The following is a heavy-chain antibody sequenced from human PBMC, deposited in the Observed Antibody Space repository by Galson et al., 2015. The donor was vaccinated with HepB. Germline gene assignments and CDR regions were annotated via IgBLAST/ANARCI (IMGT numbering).Heavy chain of an antibody. V-gene: IGHV3-48*04. J-gene: IGHJ4*01. Sequence: SLRLSCAASGFTFSTYSMNWVRQAPGKGLEWVSYISSSSSAIYYADSVKGRFTISRDNAENSLFLQMNSPRAEDTAVYYCARDSGSGRLPIDYWGQGTLVTVSS. D-gene: IGHD1-26*01. CDR3: ARDSGSGRLPIDY. CDR2: ISSSSSAI. CDR1: GFTFSTYS.